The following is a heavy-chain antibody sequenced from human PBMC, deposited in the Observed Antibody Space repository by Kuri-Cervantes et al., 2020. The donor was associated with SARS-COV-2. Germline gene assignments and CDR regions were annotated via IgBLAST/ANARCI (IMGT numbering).Heavy chain of an antibody. J-gene: IGHJ4*02. V-gene: IGHV4-59*11. CDR1: GGXXSSHY. CDR3: ARDLGGXXYGGGDY. Sequence: SETLSXXCTVSGGXXSSHYXSWIRQPPGKGLEWXGYIYXXGSTNYNPSXKSRVPXSVDTSKXQFSLKXXXVTAAXTAVXXCARDLGGXXYGGGDYWGQGTLVTVSS. CDR2: IYXXGST. D-gene: IGHD4-23*01.